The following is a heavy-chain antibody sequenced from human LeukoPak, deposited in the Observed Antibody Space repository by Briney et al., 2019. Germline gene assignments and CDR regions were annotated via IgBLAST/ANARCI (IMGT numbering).Heavy chain of an antibody. D-gene: IGHD1-14*01. CDR1: GFTVSNNY. Sequence: GGSLTLSCAASGFTVSNNYMSWVRQAPGKGLEWVSVIYSGGSTYYADAVKGRFTISRDNSKNTLYLQMNSLRAEDTAVYYCATALTTPLHSWGQGTLVTVSS. CDR3: ATALTTPLHS. J-gene: IGHJ5*02. CDR2: IYSGGST. V-gene: IGHV3-53*01.